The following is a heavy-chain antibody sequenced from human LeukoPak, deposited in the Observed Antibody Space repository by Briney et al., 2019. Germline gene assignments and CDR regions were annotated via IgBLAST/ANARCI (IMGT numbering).Heavy chain of an antibody. CDR2: ISSGGINR. V-gene: IGHV3-48*03. J-gene: IGHJ4*02. Sequence: GGSLRLSCAGSGFYFSPYEMNWVRQAPGKGLEWVAEISSGGINRYYTDSVKGRFTISRDNAENSLYLQMKILRADDTAVYYCATLSVAGPGVDFWGQGTLVTVSS. CDR1: GFYFSPYE. CDR3: ATLSVAGPGVDF. D-gene: IGHD6-19*01.